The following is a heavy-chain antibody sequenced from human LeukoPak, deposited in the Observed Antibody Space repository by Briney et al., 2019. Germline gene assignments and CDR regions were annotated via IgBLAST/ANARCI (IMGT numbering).Heavy chain of an antibody. CDR2: IRSSSNII. Sequence: GGSLRLSCAASGFTFSSYSMNWVRQAPGKGLEWVSYIRSSSNIIYYADSVKGRFTISRDNTKNSLYLQMNSLRAEDTAVYYCAKEASSSLGYYYGMDVWGQGTTVTVSS. V-gene: IGHV3-48*04. J-gene: IGHJ6*02. CDR3: AKEASSSLGYYYGMDV. D-gene: IGHD3-3*01. CDR1: GFTFSSYS.